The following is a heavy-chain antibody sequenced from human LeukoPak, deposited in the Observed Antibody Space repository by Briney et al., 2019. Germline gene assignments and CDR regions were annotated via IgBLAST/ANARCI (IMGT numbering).Heavy chain of an antibody. CDR1: GAAFSKYG. V-gene: IGHV3-23*01. CDR3: ATEGFYY. CDR2: ISRSGDIT. Sequence: PGGSLRLSCAASGAAFSKYGMKWVRQAAGAGLEYISGISRSGDITHYADSVKGRFTISRDNVKNTLYLQMNSLRAEDTALYYCATEGFYYWGPGTQVTVYS. J-gene: IGHJ4*02. D-gene: IGHD2/OR15-2a*01.